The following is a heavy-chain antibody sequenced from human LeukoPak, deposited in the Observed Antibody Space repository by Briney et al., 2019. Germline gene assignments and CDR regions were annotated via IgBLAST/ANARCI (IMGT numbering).Heavy chain of an antibody. CDR2: ISRSGGST. J-gene: IGHJ4*02. CDR1: GFTFSSYA. Sequence: GGSLRLSCAASGFTFSSYAMSWARQAPGKGLERVSAISRSGGSTYYADSVEGRFTISRDNSKNTLYLQMNSLRAEDTAVYYCAKKSVGELSYWGQGTLVTVSS. V-gene: IGHV3-23*01. D-gene: IGHD3-10*01. CDR3: AKKSVGELSY.